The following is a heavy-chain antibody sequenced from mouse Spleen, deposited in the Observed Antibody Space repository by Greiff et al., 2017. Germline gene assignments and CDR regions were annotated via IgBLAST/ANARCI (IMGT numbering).Heavy chain of an antibody. Sequence: EVKLMESGGGLVKPGGSLKLSCAASGFTFSSYAMSWVRQTPEKRLEWVATISSGGSYTYYPAIVTGRFTISRDTAKNTLYLQMSSLRSEETAWYYCARDWDWYFGVWGAGTTVTISS. CDR3: ARDWDWYFGV. V-gene: IGHV5-9-1*01. J-gene: IGHJ1*01. D-gene: IGHD4-1*01. CDR1: GFTFSSYA. CDR2: ISSGGSYT.